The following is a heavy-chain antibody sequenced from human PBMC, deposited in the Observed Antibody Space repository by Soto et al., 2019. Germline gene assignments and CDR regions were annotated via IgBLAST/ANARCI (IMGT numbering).Heavy chain of an antibody. CDR1: GYPVTAYY. CDR3: ARGGGVGVAGSAAFDM. D-gene: IGHD3-3*01. J-gene: IGHJ3*02. CDR2: INPATGAA. Sequence: QLHLVQSGAVVKKPGASVTVSCSASGYPVTAYYMHWVRQATGRGLEWMGGINPATGAAKYTQTFQGRVTMTRDTSTSTVFMELSGLTSEDTAVFYCARGGGVGVAGSAAFDMWGQGTLVTVYS. V-gene: IGHV1-2*02.